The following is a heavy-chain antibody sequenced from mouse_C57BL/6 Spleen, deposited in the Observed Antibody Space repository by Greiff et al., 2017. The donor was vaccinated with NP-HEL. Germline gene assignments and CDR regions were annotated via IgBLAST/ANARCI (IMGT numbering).Heavy chain of an antibody. CDR1: GFTFSSYG. D-gene: IGHD2-3*01. CDR3: ARYPYDGYYDY. V-gene: IGHV5-6*01. CDR2: ISSGGSYT. Sequence: EVQGVESGGDLVKPGGSLKLSCAASGFTFSSYGMSWVRQTPDKRLEWVATISSGGSYTYYPDSVKGRFTISRDNAKNTLYLQMSSLKSEDTAMYYCARYPYDGYYDYWGQGTTLTVSS. J-gene: IGHJ2*01.